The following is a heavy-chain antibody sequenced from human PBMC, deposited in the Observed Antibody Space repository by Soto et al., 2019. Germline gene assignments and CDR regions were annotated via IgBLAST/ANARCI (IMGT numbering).Heavy chain of an antibody. CDR2: INHSGST. V-gene: IGHV4-34*01. D-gene: IGHD6-19*01. Sequence: SETLSLTCAVYGGSFSGYYWSWTRQPPGKGLEWIGEINHSGSTNYNPSLKSRVTISVDTSKNQFSLKLSSVTAADTAVYYCARGVAVAGRDLNWFYPWGQGTLVTVSA. CDR1: GGSFSGYY. CDR3: ARGVAVAGRDLNWFYP. J-gene: IGHJ5*02.